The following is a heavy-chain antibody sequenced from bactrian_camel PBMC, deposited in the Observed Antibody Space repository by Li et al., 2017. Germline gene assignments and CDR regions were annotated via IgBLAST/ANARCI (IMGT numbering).Heavy chain of an antibody. V-gene: IGHV3S63*01. D-gene: IGHD3*01. CDR2: IDSDSNPDGSF. Sequence: QLVESGGGSVQSGGSLRLSCEHSGYSRTLSSFCMAWFRQAPGKEREEVAYIDSDSNPDGSFYYNYTDSVKGRFTVSRDNAKNTLYLQMNSLKPEVTAMYYRAAKRTFSYYCSPSWSRAEFGYWGQGTQVTVS. CDR1: GYSRTLSSFC. CDR3: AAKRTFSYYCSPSWSRAEFGY. J-gene: IGHJ6*01.